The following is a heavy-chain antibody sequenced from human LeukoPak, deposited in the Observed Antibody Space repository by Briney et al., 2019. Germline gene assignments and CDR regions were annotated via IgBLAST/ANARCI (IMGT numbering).Heavy chain of an antibody. J-gene: IGHJ4*02. V-gene: IGHV3-48*03. CDR1: GFTFSSYE. CDR2: ISSSGSTI. Sequence: AGGSLRLSCAASGFTFSSYEMNWVRQAPGKGLEWVSYISSSGSTIYYADSVKGRFTISRDNAKNSLYLQMNSLRAEDTAVYYCAKQAYYYDSSGPDYWGQGTLVTVSS. CDR3: AKQAYYYDSSGPDY. D-gene: IGHD3-22*01.